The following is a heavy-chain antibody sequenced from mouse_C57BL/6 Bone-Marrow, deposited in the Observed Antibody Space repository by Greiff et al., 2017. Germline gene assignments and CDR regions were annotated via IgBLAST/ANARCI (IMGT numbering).Heavy chain of an antibody. CDR1: GYTFTSYW. CDR3: ARRNYGNRNYYAMDY. J-gene: IGHJ4*01. D-gene: IGHD2-1*01. Sequence: QVQLQQPGTELVKPGASVKLSCKASGYTFTSYWMHWVKQRPGQGLEWIGNINPSNGGTNYNEKFKSKATLTVDKSSSTAYMQLSSLTSEDSAVYDCARRNYGNRNYYAMDYWGQGTSVTVSS. V-gene: IGHV1-53*01. CDR2: INPSNGGT.